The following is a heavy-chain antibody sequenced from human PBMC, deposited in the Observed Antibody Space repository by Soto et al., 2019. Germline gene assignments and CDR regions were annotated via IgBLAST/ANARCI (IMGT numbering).Heavy chain of an antibody. J-gene: IGHJ5*02. D-gene: IGHD6-13*01. Sequence: SETLSLTCTVSGGSISSYYWSWIRQPPGKGLEWIGYIYYSGSTNYNPSLKSRVTISVDTSKNQFSLKLSSVTAADTAVYYCARVLAGTVREPLGWFDPWGQGTLVTVSS. V-gene: IGHV4-59*01. CDR3: ARVLAGTVREPLGWFDP. CDR1: GGSISSYY. CDR2: IYYSGST.